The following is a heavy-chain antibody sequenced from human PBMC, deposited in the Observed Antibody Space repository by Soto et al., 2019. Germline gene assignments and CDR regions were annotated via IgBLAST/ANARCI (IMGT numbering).Heavy chain of an antibody. Sequence: QVQLQESGPGLVKPSETLSLTCTVSGGSVSSGSYYWSWIRQPPGKGLEWIGYISYSGSTNYNPSLKSRVTTSVDTSKYQFSPKLSSVTAADTAVYYCARRTNWFDPWGQGTLVTVSS. CDR1: GGSVSSGSYY. CDR2: ISYSGST. V-gene: IGHV4-61*01. J-gene: IGHJ5*02. CDR3: ARRTNWFDP.